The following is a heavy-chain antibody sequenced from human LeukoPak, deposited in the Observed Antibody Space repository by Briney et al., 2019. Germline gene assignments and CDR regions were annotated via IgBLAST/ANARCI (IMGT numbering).Heavy chain of an antibody. CDR2: IYYSGST. V-gene: IGHV4-59*01. CDR3: ARVDYGDYGGYFDY. D-gene: IGHD4-17*01. Sequence: SETLSLTCTVSGGSISSYYWSWIRQPPGKGLEWIGYIYYSGSTNYNPSLKSRVTISVDTSKNQFSLKLSSVTAADTAVYYCARVDYGDYGGYFDYWGQGTLVTVSS. CDR1: GGSISSYY. J-gene: IGHJ4*02.